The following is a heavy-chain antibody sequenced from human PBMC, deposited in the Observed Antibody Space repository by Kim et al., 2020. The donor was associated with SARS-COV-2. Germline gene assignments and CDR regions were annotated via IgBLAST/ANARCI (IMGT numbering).Heavy chain of an antibody. CDR1: GFTFSSYA. Sequence: GGSLRLSCAASGFTFSSYAMHWVRQAPGKGLEWVAVISYDGSNKYYADSVKGRFTISRDISKNTLYLQMNSLRAEDTAVYYCARAPGRGASSGFEFDYWGQGTLVTVSS. J-gene: IGHJ4*02. D-gene: IGHD6-19*01. V-gene: IGHV3-30-3*01. CDR3: ARAPGRGASSGFEFDY. CDR2: ISYDGSNK.